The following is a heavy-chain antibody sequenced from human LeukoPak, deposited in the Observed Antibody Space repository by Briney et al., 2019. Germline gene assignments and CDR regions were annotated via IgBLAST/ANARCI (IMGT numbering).Heavy chain of an antibody. CDR2: ISAQHGQT. D-gene: IGHD2-8*01. V-gene: IGHV1-18*01. Sequence: ASVKVSCRTSGYSENFYGITWVRQVAGQGLEWMGWISAQHGQTEYAPNSQDRVTMTTDTYTNTAYMELRSLRSDDTAVYYCAGSLGYCTSNVCYLKYWGQGTLVTVSS. CDR3: AGSLGYCTSNVCYLKY. CDR1: GYSENFYG. J-gene: IGHJ4*02.